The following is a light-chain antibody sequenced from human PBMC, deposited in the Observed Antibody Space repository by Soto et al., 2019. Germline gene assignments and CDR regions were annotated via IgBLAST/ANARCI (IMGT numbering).Light chain of an antibody. CDR3: SSYTSSNTLV. J-gene: IGLJ2*01. Sequence: QSALTQPASVSGSPGQSITISCTGTSSDVGAYNYVSWYQQHPGKAPILMIFEVSDRPSGVSNRFSGSKSGNTASLTISGLQAEDEADYYCSSYTSSNTLVFGGGTKLTVL. CDR1: SSDVGAYNY. CDR2: EVS. V-gene: IGLV2-14*01.